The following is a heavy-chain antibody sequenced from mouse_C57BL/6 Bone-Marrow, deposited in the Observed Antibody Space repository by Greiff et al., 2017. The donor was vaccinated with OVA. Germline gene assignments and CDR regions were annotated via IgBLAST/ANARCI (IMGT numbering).Heavy chain of an antibody. V-gene: IGHV1-55*01. Sequence: QVQLQQPGAELVKPGASVKMSCKASGYTFTSYWITWVKQRPGQGLAWIGDIYPGSGSTNYNEKFKSKATLTVDTSSSTAYMQLSSLTSEDSAVYYCARESYYEYDGYYFDYWGQGTTLTVSS. CDR2: IYPGSGST. CDR3: ARESYYEYDGYYFDY. CDR1: GYTFTSYW. J-gene: IGHJ2*01. D-gene: IGHD2-4*01.